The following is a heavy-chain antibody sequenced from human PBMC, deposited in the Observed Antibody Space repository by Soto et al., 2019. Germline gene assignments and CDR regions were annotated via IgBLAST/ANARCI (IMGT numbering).Heavy chain of an antibody. D-gene: IGHD3-22*01. CDR2: ISYDGSNK. J-gene: IGHJ4*02. V-gene: IGHV3-30*18. CDR1: GFTFSSYG. Sequence: PGGSLRLSCAASGFTFSSYGMHWVRQAPGKGLEWVAVISYDGSNKYYADSVKGRFTISRDNSKNTLYLQMNSLRAEDTAVYYCAKATKKTLRYYYDSSGLTNPFDYWGQGTLVTV. CDR3: AKATKKTLRYYYDSSGLTNPFDY.